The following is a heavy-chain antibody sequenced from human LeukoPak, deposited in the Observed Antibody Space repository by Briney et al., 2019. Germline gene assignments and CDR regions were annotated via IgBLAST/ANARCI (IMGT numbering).Heavy chain of an antibody. Sequence: ASVKVSCKASGYMFTDYFMHWVRQAPGQGPEWMGWFNPKSGDKKYAQQFQGRVTMTRDTSINTAYMEMSGLTSDDTAVYYCAGPQLLTAPAGTFADNWGQGTLVTVSS. CDR2: FNPKSGDK. D-gene: IGHD6-13*01. CDR1: GYMFTDYF. J-gene: IGHJ4*02. V-gene: IGHV1-2*02. CDR3: AGPQLLTAPAGTFADN.